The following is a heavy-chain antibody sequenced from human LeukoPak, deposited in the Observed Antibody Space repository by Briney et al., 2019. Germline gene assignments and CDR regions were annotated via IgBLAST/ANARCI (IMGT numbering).Heavy chain of an antibody. CDR2: ISAYNGNT. V-gene: IGHV1-18*01. CDR3: ARVVFGIAAAGTDYDY. D-gene: IGHD6-13*01. Sequence: ASVKVSCKASGYTFTSYGISWVRQAPGQGLEWMGWISAYNGNTNYAQKLQGRATMTTDTSTSTAYMELRSLRSDDTAVYYCARVVFGIAAAGTDYDYWGQGTLVTVSS. CDR1: GYTFTSYG. J-gene: IGHJ4*02.